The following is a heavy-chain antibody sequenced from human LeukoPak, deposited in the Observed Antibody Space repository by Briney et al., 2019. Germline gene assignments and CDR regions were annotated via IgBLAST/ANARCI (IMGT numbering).Heavy chain of an antibody. Sequence: GGSLRLSCAASGFTFSSYGLHWVRQAPGEGLEWVAVIGGSGIYADSVKGRFTISRDTSTDTVYLETNSLRPEDTAMYYCAKELVDFDAFDIWGQGTMVTVSS. D-gene: IGHD2-15*01. CDR3: AKELVDFDAFDI. CDR1: GFTFSSYG. J-gene: IGHJ3*02. CDR2: IGGSGI. V-gene: IGHV3-30*18.